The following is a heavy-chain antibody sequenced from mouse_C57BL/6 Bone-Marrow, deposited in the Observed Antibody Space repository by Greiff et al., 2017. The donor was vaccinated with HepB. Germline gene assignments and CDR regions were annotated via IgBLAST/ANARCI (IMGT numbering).Heavy chain of an antibody. D-gene: IGHD1-1*01. CDR2: INPNNGGT. CDR1: GYTFTDYY. V-gene: IGHV1-26*01. Sequence: VQLQQSGPELVKPGASVKISCKASGYTFTDYYMNWVKQSHGKSLEWIGDINPNNGGTSYNQKFKSKATLTVDKSSSTAYMELRSLTSEDSAVYYCARKDYGSSLDYWGQGTTLTVSS. CDR3: ARKDYGSSLDY. J-gene: IGHJ2*01.